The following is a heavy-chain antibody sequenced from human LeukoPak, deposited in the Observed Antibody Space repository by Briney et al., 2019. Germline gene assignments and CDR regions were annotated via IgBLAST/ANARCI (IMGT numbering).Heavy chain of an antibody. CDR2: ISWNSGSI. CDR1: GFTFDDYA. J-gene: IGHJ4*02. D-gene: IGHD6-19*01. V-gene: IGHV3-9*01. CDR3: ARILDSAWGELGY. Sequence: QAGGSLRLSCAASGFTFDDYAMHWVRQAPGKGLEWVSGISWNSGSIGYADSVKGRFTISRDNSKNTLYLQMNSLRAEDTAVYYCARILDSAWGELGYWGQGPLVTVSS.